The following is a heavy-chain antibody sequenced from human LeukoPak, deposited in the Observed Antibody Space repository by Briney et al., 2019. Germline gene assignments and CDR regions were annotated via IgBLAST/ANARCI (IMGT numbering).Heavy chain of an antibody. CDR1: GHSLTSYS. V-gene: IGHV1-46*01. Sequence: GASVKVSCKAFGHSLTSYSMHWVRQAPGQGLEWMGIINPSGGGTSYAQKFQGRVTMTRDTSTSTVYMEVTSLRSEDTAVYYCARGFDGLRLKGQYFDYWGQGTLVTVSS. CDR2: INPSGGGT. CDR3: ARGFDGLRLKGQYFDY. D-gene: IGHD5/OR15-5a*01. J-gene: IGHJ4*02.